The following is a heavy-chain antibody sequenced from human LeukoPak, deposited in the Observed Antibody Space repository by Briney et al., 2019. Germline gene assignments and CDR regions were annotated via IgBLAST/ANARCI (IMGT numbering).Heavy chain of an antibody. J-gene: IGHJ4*02. D-gene: IGHD3-10*01. CDR2: IRYDGSNK. CDR1: GFSFSSSW. V-gene: IGHV3-30*02. CDR3: AKSDYGSGSLDY. Sequence: GGSLRLSCAASGFSFSSSWMHWVRQAPGKGLEWVAFIRYDGSNKYYADSVKGRFTISRDNSKNTLYLQMNSLRAEDTAVYYCAKSDYGSGSLDYWGQGTLVTVSS.